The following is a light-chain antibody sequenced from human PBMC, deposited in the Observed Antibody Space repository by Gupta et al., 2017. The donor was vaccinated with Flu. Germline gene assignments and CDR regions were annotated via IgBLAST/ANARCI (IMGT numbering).Light chain of an antibody. Sequence: VKLTCTLSSGHSTYAIAWHQQQPEKGPRYLMRLNSDGSHSKGDGIPDRFSGSSSGAERYLTISSLQSEDEADYYCQTWGSGIVFGGGTKLTVL. CDR1: SGHSTYA. CDR2: LNSDGSH. V-gene: IGLV4-69*01. J-gene: IGLJ2*01. CDR3: QTWGSGIV.